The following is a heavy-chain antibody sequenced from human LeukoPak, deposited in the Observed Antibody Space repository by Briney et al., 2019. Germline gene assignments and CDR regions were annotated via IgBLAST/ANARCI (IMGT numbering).Heavy chain of an antibody. V-gene: IGHV3-66*01. CDR1: GFTVSTNY. D-gene: IGHD3-3*01. Sequence: GGSLKLSCAASGFTVSTNYMSWVRQAPGKGLEWVSIIYSGGSTYYADSVKGRFTISRDNAKNSLFLQMNSLRAEDTAVYYCARTSWRGDYGDYWGQGTLVTVSS. CDR3: ARTSWRGDYGDY. CDR2: IYSGGST. J-gene: IGHJ4*02.